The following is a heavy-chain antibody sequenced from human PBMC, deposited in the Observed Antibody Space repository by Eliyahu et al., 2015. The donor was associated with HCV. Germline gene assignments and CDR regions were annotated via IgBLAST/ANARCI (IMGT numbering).Heavy chain of an antibody. CDR2: IYYRGST. CDR1: GGSXSXYS. CDR3: ASGGGGIAVAGTGGWFDP. Sequence: QVQLQESGPGLVKPSETXSLTXTVSGGSXSXYSWSWLRQPPGKGLEWIGYIYYRGSTNSNPSLKSRVTISLDTSKNQFSLKLSSVTAADTAVYYCASGGGGIAVAGTGGWFDPWGQGTLVTVSS. V-gene: IGHV4-59*01. D-gene: IGHD6-19*01. J-gene: IGHJ5*02.